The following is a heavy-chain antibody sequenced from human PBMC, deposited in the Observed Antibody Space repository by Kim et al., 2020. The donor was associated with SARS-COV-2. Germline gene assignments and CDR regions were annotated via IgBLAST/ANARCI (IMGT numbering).Heavy chain of an antibody. CDR3: ARQLMMAGTNNWFDP. D-gene: IGHD6-19*01. CDR1: GGSISSSSYY. J-gene: IGHJ5*02. Sequence: SETLSLTCTVSGGSISSSSYYWGWIRQPPGKGLEWIGSIYYSGSTYYNPSLKSRVTISVDTSKNQFSLKLSSVTAADTAVYYCARQLMMAGTNNWFDPWGQGTLVTVSS. V-gene: IGHV4-39*01. CDR2: IYYSGST.